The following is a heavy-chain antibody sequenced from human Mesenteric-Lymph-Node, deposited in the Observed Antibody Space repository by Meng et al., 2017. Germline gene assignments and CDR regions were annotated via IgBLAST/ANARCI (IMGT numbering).Heavy chain of an antibody. Sequence: GSLRLSCTVSGYSISSGYYWGWIRQPPGKGLEWIGSIYHSGSTYYNPSLKSRVTISVDTSKNQFSLKLSSVTAADTAVYYCARGINIAAAGTYYYYGMDVWGQGTTVTVSS. CDR3: ARGINIAAAGTYYYYGMDV. CDR2: IYHSGST. D-gene: IGHD6-13*01. V-gene: IGHV4-38-2*02. J-gene: IGHJ6*02. CDR1: GYSISSGYY.